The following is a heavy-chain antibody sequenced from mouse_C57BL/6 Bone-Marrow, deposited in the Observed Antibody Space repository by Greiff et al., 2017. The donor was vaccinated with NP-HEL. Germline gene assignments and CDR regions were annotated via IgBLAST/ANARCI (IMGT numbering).Heavy chain of an antibody. J-gene: IGHJ2*01. Sequence: EVQRVESGGGLVKPGGSLKLSCAASGFTFSDYGMHWVRQAPEKGLEWVAYISSGSSTIYYADTVKGRFTISRDNAKNTLFLQMTSLRSEDTAMYYCAKNYYGSSYDFDYWGQGTTLTVSS. CDR2: ISSGSSTI. D-gene: IGHD1-1*01. V-gene: IGHV5-17*01. CDR1: GFTFSDYG. CDR3: AKNYYGSSYDFDY.